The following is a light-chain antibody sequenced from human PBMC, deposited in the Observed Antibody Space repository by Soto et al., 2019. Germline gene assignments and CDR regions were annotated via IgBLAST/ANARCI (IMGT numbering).Light chain of an antibody. CDR3: QQNYSNPRT. Sequence: EIQMTQSPSSLSASVGDRVTITCRASQSVSSYLIWYQQKPGKAPKLLMYAASSLQSGVPSRFSGSGSGTDFTLTISSLQPEDFAIYYCQQNYSNPRTFGQGTKVEIK. V-gene: IGKV1-39*01. CDR1: QSVSSY. CDR2: AAS. J-gene: IGKJ1*01.